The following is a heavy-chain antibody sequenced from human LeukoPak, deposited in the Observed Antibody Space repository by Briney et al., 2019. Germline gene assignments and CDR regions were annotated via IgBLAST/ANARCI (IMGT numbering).Heavy chain of an antibody. J-gene: IGHJ4*02. CDR1: GFTFSTFSRSW. D-gene: IGHD2-15*01. Sequence: PGGSLRLSCAASGFTFSTFSRSWMSWVRQAPGKGLEWVANIKEDGSQKYYVDSVKGRFTISRDNAKNSLYLQMNSLRAEDTAVYYCAREVGTCSGGTCYFRFDYWGQGTLVTVSS. CDR3: AREVGTCSGGTCYFRFDY. CDR2: IKEDGSQK. V-gene: IGHV3-7*01.